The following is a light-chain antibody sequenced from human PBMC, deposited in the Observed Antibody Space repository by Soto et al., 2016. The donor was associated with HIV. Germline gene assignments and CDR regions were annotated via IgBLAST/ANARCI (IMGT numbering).Light chain of an antibody. CDR3: QQLNGYPYT. J-gene: IGKJ2*01. CDR1: QGISSY. V-gene: IGKV1-9*01. CDR2: GAY. Sequence: DIQLTQSPSFLSASVGDRVTITCRASQGISSYLAWYQQKPGKAPNVLIYGAYTLQSGVPSRLSGSRSGTEFSLTITSLQPEDSATYYCQQLNGYPYTFGQGTKLEIK.